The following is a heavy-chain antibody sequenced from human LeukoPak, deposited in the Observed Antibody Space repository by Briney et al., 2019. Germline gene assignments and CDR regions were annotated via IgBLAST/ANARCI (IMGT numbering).Heavy chain of an antibody. CDR2: IIPILGIA. CDR3: ARDPNGDPPPADY. Sequence: SVKVSCKASGGTFSSYAISWVRQAPGQGLEWMGRIIPILGIANYAQKFQGRVTITADKSTSTAYMELSSLRSEDTAVYYCARDPNGDPPPADYWGQGTLVTVSS. D-gene: IGHD4-17*01. CDR1: GGTFSSYA. J-gene: IGHJ4*02. V-gene: IGHV1-69*04.